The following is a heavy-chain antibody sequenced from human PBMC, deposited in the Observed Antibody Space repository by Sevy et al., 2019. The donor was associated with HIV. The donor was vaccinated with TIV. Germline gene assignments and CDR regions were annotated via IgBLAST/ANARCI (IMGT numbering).Heavy chain of an antibody. V-gene: IGHV6-1*01. CDR3: ARDLLLNYYDSSGYSNWFDP. Sequence: QSQTLSLTCAISRDSVSSNSAAWNWIRQSPSRGLEWLGRTYYRSKWYNDYAVSVKSRITINPDTSKNQFSLQLNLVTPEDTAVYYCARDLLLNYYDSSGYSNWFDPWGQGTLVTVSS. CDR2: TYYRSKWYN. D-gene: IGHD3-22*01. CDR1: RDSVSSNSAA. J-gene: IGHJ5*02.